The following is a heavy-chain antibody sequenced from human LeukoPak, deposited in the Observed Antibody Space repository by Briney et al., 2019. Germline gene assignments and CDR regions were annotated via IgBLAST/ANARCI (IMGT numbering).Heavy chain of an antibody. CDR3: AKSSLVAPYDY. J-gene: IGHJ4*02. CDR1: GFTFSTYG. V-gene: IGHV3-30*19. Sequence: GGSLRLSCAASGFTFSTYGMHWVRQAPGKGLEWVAVISYDGSNKYYADSVKGRFAISRDNSKNTLYLQLNSLRAEDTAVYYCAKSSLVAPYDYLGQGTLVTVSS. CDR2: ISYDGSNK. D-gene: IGHD2-15*01.